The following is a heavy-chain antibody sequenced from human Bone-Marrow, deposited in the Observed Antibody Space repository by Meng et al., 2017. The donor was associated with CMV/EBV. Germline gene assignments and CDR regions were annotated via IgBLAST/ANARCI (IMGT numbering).Heavy chain of an antibody. J-gene: IGHJ4*02. CDR2: INSDGSTT. D-gene: IGHD2-2*01. V-gene: IGHV3-74*01. CDR1: GFTFSSYW. Sequence: GESLKISCAASGFTFSSYWMHWVRQAAGKGLVWVSRINSDGSTTIYADSVKGRFTISRDNAKNTLHLQMNGLRDEDTAVYYCHLRSTHCSSTSCRGYFDYWGQGTLVTVSS. CDR3: HLRSTHCSSTSCRGYFDY.